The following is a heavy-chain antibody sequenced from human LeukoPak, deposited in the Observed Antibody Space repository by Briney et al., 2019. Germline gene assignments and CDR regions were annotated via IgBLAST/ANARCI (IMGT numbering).Heavy chain of an antibody. CDR1: GFTFSSYE. CDR2: IGSSGSTI. D-gene: IGHD3-10*01. V-gene: IGHV3-48*03. CDR3: ARSFSGSYDY. J-gene: IGHJ4*02. Sequence: GGSLRLSCAASGFTFSSYEMNWVRQAPGKGLEWVSYIGSSGSTIYYADSVKGRFTISRDNAKNSLYLQMNSLRAEDTAAYYCARSFSGSYDYWGQGTLVTVSS.